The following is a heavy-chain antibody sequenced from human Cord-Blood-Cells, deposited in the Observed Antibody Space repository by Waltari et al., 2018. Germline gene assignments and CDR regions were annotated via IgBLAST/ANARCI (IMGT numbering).Heavy chain of an antibody. CDR3: ATIFEDSSSSKDY. Sequence: QVQLVQSGAEVKKPGASVKVSCKASGYTFTGYYMHWVRQAPGQGLEWMGWINPNSGGTNYAQKLQGRVTMTRDTSISTAYMELSRLRSDDTAVYYCATIFEDSSSSKDYWGQGTLVTVSS. CDR2: INPNSGGT. CDR1: GYTFTGYY. D-gene: IGHD6-6*01. J-gene: IGHJ4*02. V-gene: IGHV1-2*02.